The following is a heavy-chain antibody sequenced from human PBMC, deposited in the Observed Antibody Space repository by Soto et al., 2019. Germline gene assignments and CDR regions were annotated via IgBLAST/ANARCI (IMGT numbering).Heavy chain of an antibody. CDR3: ARDPSHVYNADY. J-gene: IGHJ4*02. CDR2: INPNSGDT. CDR1: GYTCNAYY. D-gene: IGHD1-20*01. V-gene: IGHV1-2*02. Sequence: ASVKVSCKASGYTCNAYYIHWVRQAPGQGLEWVGRINPNSGDTTYTQKFEGRVTMTRDTSIRTAYLELTGLRSDDKAIYYCARDPSHVYNADYWGQGTLITVSS.